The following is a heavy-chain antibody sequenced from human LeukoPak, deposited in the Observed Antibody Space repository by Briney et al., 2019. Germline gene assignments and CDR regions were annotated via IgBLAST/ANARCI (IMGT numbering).Heavy chain of an antibody. V-gene: IGHV4-34*01. CDR1: GGSFSGYY. D-gene: IGHD6-6*01. J-gene: IGHJ1*01. Sequence: SETLSLTCAVYGGSFSGYYWSWIRQPPGKGLEWIGEINHSGSTNYNPSLKSRVTISVDTSKNQFSLKLSSVTAADTAVYYCARGRWIRSSSYCWGQRTLVTAS. CDR3: ARGRWIRSSSYC. CDR2: INHSGST.